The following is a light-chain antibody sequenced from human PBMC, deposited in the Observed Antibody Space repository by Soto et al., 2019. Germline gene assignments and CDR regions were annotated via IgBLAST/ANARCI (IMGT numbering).Light chain of an antibody. CDR1: QSVDNY. V-gene: IGKV3-11*01. Sequence: EIVLTQYPGTLSLSPGERATLSCRASQSVDNYLVWYQQKPGQAPRLLIFGASNRATGIPARFSGSGSGTDFTLTINSLEPDDFAVYYCQQRDDWPITFGQGTRLEIK. CDR2: GAS. CDR3: QQRDDWPIT. J-gene: IGKJ5*01.